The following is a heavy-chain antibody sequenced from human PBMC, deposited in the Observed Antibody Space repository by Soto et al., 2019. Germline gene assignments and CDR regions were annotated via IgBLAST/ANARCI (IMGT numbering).Heavy chain of an antibody. J-gene: IGHJ6*02. CDR2: IRSKAYGGTT. CDR1: GFTFGDYA. V-gene: IGHV3-49*04. CDR3: TAGVVAATYYYYGMDV. D-gene: IGHD2-15*01. Sequence: GGSLRLSCTASGFTFGDYAMSWVRQAPGKGLEWVGFIRSKAYGGTTEYAASVKGRFTISRDDSKSIAYLQMNSLKTEDTAVYYCTAGVVAATYYYYGMDVRGQGTTVTVSS.